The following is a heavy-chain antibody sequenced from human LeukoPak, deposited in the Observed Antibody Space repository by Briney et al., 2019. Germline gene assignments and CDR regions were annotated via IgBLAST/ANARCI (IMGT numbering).Heavy chain of an antibody. CDR2: FHFSGST. D-gene: IGHD3-22*01. CDR3: ARPFQDYDKGTFFYFFDF. Sequence: ASETLSLTCSVSGASVTMGSYYWAWLRQPPGKGLEWIGTFHFSGSTYYNPSLKSRVTISVDTSKNSVSLMLRSVTAADTAVYFCARPFQDYDKGTFFYFFDFWGQGILVTVSS. J-gene: IGHJ4*02. CDR1: GASVTMGSYY. V-gene: IGHV4-39*01.